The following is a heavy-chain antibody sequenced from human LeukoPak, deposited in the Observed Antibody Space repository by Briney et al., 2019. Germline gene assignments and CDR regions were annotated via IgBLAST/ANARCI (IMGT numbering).Heavy chain of an antibody. Sequence: SVKVSCKASGWSFSNHGICWVRQAPGQGLEWTGGIIPIFGTANYAQKFQGRVTITTDESTSTAYMELSSLRSEDTAVYYCARGSYYYDSSGLDYWGQGTLVTVSS. J-gene: IGHJ4*02. D-gene: IGHD3-22*01. CDR3: ARGSYYYDSSGLDY. CDR2: IIPIFGTA. CDR1: GWSFSNHG. V-gene: IGHV1-69*05.